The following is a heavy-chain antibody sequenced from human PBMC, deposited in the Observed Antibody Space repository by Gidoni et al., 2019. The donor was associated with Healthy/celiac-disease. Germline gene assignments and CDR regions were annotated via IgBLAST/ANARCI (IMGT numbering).Heavy chain of an antibody. CDR2: IRSKANSYAT. Sequence: EVQLVESGGGLVQPGGSLTLSCAASGFTFSGSAMHWVRQASGKGLEWVGRIRSKANSYATAYAASVKGRFTISRDDSKNTAYLQMNSLKTEDTAVYYCTRSNYYDSSGTIDYWGQGTLVTVSS. D-gene: IGHD3-22*01. J-gene: IGHJ4*02. CDR3: TRSNYYDSSGTIDY. CDR1: GFTFSGSA. V-gene: IGHV3-73*02.